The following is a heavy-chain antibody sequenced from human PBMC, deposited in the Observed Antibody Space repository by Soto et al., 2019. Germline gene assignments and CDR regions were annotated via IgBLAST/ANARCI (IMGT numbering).Heavy chain of an antibody. CDR1: GYTFTSYE. J-gene: IGHJ3*02. V-gene: IGHV1-8*01. D-gene: IGHD3-3*01. Sequence: ASVKVSCKASGYTFTSYEINWVRQATGQGLGWMGWMNPNSGNTGYAQKFQGRVTMTRNTSISTAYMELSSLRSEDTAVYYCARRIGLRFLEWSNAFDIWGQGTMVTVSS. CDR3: ARRIGLRFLEWSNAFDI. CDR2: MNPNSGNT.